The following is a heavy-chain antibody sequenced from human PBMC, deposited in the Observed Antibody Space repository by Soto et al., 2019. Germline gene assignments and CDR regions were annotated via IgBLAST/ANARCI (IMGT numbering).Heavy chain of an antibody. J-gene: IGHJ4*02. V-gene: IGHV3-30*09. CDR2: ISYGGDNK. Sequence: QVQLVESGGGVVQPGRSLRLSCAASRFIFSEYAMHWVRQAPGKGLEWVAVISYGGDNKYYAESVRGRFAISRDNLKNTLYLQMNSLNPEDTAVYHCAKAPHRTSWYGVEADFWGQGTLVTVSS. D-gene: IGHD6-13*01. CDR1: RFIFSEYA. CDR3: AKAPHRTSWYGVEADF.